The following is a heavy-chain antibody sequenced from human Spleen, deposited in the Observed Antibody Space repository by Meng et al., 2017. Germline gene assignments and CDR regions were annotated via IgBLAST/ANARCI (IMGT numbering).Heavy chain of an antibody. J-gene: IGHJ4*02. D-gene: IGHD4-17*01. CDR1: GGSFSGYY. CDR2: INHSGTT. Sequence: SETLSLTCAVYGGSFSGYYWSWIRQPPGKGLEWIGEINHSGTTKYNPSLKSRVTISVDTSKSQFSLKLSSVTAADTAGYYCAKGWGYGDYSEWGQGTLVTVSS. V-gene: IGHV4-34*01. CDR3: AKGWGYGDYSE.